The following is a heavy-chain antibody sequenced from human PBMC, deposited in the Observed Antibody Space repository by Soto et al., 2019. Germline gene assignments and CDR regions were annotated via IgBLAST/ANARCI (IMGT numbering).Heavy chain of an antibody. D-gene: IGHD2-15*01. J-gene: IGHJ5*02. CDR3: ARLVVVPPVANA. CDR2: IFYTGTT. Sequence: PSESLSLTCSVSVGSISCNSYSLGWIRQPPGKGLEWVGGIFYTGTTYYSPSLKDRVTISVDTSKNSFSLNLTSVTAADTAVYFSARLVVVPPVANAWGQGTLVTVSS. V-gene: IGHV4-39*02. CDR1: VGSISCNSYS.